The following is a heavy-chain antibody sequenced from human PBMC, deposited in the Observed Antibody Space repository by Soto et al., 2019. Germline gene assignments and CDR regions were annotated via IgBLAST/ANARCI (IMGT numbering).Heavy chain of an antibody. J-gene: IGHJ2*01. V-gene: IGHV1-46*01. Sequence: ASVKVSCKASGYTFTNYYMHWVRQAPGQGLEWMGIINPSGGRTNYAQKFQGRVTMTRDTSTSTVYLELSSLRSEDTAVYYCVRDLSSYSSGWYDLWGRGTLVTVSS. CDR1: GYTFTNYY. CDR3: VRDLSSYSSGWYDL. D-gene: IGHD6-19*01. CDR2: INPSGGRT.